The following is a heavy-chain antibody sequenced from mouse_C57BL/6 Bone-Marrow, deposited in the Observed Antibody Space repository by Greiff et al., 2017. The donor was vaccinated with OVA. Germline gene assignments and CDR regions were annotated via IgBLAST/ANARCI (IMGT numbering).Heavy chain of an antibody. CDR2: ISDGGSYT. Sequence: EVMLVESGGGLVKPGGSLKLSCAASGFTFSSYAMSWVRQTPEKRLEWVATISDGGSYTYYPDNVKGRFTISRDNAKNNLYLQMSHLKSEDTAMYYCAREYYYGSRYFDVWGTGTTVTVSS. J-gene: IGHJ1*03. CDR3: AREYYYGSRYFDV. D-gene: IGHD1-1*01. V-gene: IGHV5-4*01. CDR1: GFTFSSYA.